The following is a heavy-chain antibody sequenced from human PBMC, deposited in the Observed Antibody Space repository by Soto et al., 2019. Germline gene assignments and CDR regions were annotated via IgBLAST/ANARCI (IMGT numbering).Heavy chain of an antibody. CDR1: GFTFSNYA. J-gene: IGHJ4*02. CDR2: ISGSGGST. D-gene: IGHD1-7*01. V-gene: IGHV3-23*01. Sequence: GGSLRLSCAGSGFTFSNYAMSWVRQAPGKGLEWVSGISGSGGSTYYADSVKGRFTISRDNSKNTLYLQMNSLRAEDTAVYYCAKDSDSSPPNDPELWWGQGTLVTVSS. CDR3: AKDSDSSPPNDPELW.